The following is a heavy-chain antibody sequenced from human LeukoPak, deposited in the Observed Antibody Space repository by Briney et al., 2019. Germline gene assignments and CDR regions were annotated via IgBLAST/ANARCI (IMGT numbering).Heavy chain of an antibody. CDR2: ISYDGSNK. D-gene: IGHD5-18*01. Sequence: GGSLRLSCAASGFTFSSYGMHWVRQAPGKGLEWVAVISYDGSNKYYADPVKGRFTISRDNSKNTLYLQMNSLRAEDTAVYYCARAGYSYGYYFDYWGQGTLVTVSS. CDR1: GFTFSSYG. CDR3: ARAGYSYGYYFDY. V-gene: IGHV3-30*03. J-gene: IGHJ4*02.